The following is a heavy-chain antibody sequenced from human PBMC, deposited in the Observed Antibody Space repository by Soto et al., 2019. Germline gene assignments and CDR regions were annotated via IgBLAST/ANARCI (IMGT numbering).Heavy chain of an antibody. CDR2: TYHSGNT. D-gene: IGHD1-26*01. Sequence: PSETLSLTCDVSGDTISTGGYTWAWIRQPPGKALEWIGHTYHSGNTYYNPSLKSRVIISVDRSKNQFSLKLRSVTAADTAVYYCARQLVGARSYYYYGMDVRAQRTTDTGSS. CDR1: GDTISTGGYT. J-gene: IGHJ6*02. V-gene: IGHV4-30-2*01. CDR3: ARQLVGARSYYYYGMDV.